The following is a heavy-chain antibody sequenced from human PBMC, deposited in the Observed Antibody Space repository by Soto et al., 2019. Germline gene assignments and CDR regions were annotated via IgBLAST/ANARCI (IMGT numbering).Heavy chain of an antibody. J-gene: IGHJ6*02. D-gene: IGHD3-10*01. Sequence: PGESLKFSCKGSGYSFTSYWIGWVRQMPGKGLEWMGIIYPGDSDTRYSPSFQGQVTISADKSISTAYLQWSSLKASDTAMYYCARGPGGYYGSGSRYYHGMDVWGQGTTVTVSS. CDR2: IYPGDSDT. V-gene: IGHV5-51*01. CDR1: GYSFTSYW. CDR3: ARGPGGYYGSGSRYYHGMDV.